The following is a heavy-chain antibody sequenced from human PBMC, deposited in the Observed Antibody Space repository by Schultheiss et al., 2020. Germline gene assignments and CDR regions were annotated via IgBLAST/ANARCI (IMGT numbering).Heavy chain of an antibody. Sequence: SLRLSCAASGFTFSSYGMHWVRQAPGKGLEWVAVISYDGSNKYYADSVKGRFTISRDNSKNTLYLQMNSLRSEDTAVYYCARARGRLLWFREKGGGMDVWGQGTTVTVSS. D-gene: IGHD3-10*01. CDR3: ARARGRLLWFREKGGGMDV. CDR1: GFTFSSYG. J-gene: IGHJ6*02. CDR2: ISYDGSNK. V-gene: IGHV3-30*03.